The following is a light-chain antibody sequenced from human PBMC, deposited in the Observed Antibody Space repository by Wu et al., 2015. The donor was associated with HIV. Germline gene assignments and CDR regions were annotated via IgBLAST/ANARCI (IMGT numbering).Light chain of an antibody. CDR3: QQYNNWPYT. J-gene: IGKJ2*01. Sequence: EVVLTQSPATLSLSPGERATLSCRASQNVNNYLTWYQQKPGQAPRLLIYDVSNRATGIPARFSGSGSGTDFTLTISSLEPEDFAVYYCQQYNNWPYTFGQGTKLEIK. V-gene: IGKV3-11*01. CDR1: QNVNNY. CDR2: DVS.